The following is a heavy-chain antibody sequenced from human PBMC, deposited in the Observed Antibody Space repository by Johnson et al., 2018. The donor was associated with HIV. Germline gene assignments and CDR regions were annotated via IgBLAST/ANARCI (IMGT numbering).Heavy chain of an antibody. CDR1: GFTFSSYG. V-gene: IGHV3-33*06. CDR2: IWYDGSHK. CDR3: AKNGARGDAFDI. D-gene: IGHD2-8*01. Sequence: QVQLVESGGGVVQPGRSLRLSCAASGFTFSSYGMHWVRQAPGKGLEWVAVIWYDGSHKYYADSVKGRFTISRDNSKNTLYLQMNSLRAEDTAVYYCAKNGARGDAFDIWGQGTMVAVSA. J-gene: IGHJ3*02.